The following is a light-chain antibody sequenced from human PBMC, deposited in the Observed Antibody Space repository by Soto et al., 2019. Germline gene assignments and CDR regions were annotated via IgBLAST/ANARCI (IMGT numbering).Light chain of an antibody. J-gene: IGKJ4*01. Sequence: DVVLTQSPLSLPVTLGQPASISCRSSQSLVYVDGNTYLTWFQQRPGQSPRRLIYKVSNRDSGVPDRFSGSGSGTDFTLKISRVEAEDVGVYYCMQGTNWPLTFGGGTKVEIK. CDR3: MQGTNWPLT. CDR2: KVS. V-gene: IGKV2-30*01. CDR1: QSLVYVDGNTY.